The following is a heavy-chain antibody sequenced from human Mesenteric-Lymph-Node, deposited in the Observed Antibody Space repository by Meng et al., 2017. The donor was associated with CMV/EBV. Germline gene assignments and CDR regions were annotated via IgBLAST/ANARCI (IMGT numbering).Heavy chain of an antibody. J-gene: IGHJ6*02. V-gene: IGHV3-30*02. CDR3: AKDDYGMDV. Sequence: GESLKISCAASGFHFSNYDMHGVRQAPGKGLEWVTFIQYTGDDKSYVDSVKCRFTISRDNSKNTVYLQMNSLTTEDTAVYYCAKDDYGMDVWGQGTTVTVSS. CDR2: IQYTGDDK. CDR1: GFHFSNYD.